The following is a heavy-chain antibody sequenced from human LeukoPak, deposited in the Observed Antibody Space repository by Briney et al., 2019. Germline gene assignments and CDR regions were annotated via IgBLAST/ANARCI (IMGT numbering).Heavy chain of an antibody. Sequence: SQTLSLTCTVSGGSISSGDYYWSWIRQPLGKGLEWIGYIYYSGSTYYNPSLKSRVTISVDTSKNQFSLKLSSVTAADTAVYYCARNGQDYDSSGYYRFDYWGQGTLVTVSS. V-gene: IGHV4-30-4*01. J-gene: IGHJ4*02. CDR3: ARNGQDYDSSGYYRFDY. D-gene: IGHD3-22*01. CDR2: IYYSGST. CDR1: GGSISSGDYY.